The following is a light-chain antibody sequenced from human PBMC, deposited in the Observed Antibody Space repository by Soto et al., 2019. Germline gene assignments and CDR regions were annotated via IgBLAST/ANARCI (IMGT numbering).Light chain of an antibody. Sequence: EIEMTQSPATLSVSPGDRATLSCRASQSVSGNLAWYQQKPGQAPRLLIYDAYTRVTGIPARFSGSGSGTEFTLTISSLQSEDFAVYYCQQYNDWPPLTFGGGTKVEIK. CDR3: QQYNDWPPLT. CDR2: DAY. CDR1: QSVSGN. J-gene: IGKJ4*01. V-gene: IGKV3-15*01.